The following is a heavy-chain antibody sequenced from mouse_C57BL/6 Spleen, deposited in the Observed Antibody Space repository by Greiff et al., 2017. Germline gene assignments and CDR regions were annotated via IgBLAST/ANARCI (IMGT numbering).Heavy chain of an antibody. CDR3: ADLYDGFAY. Sequence: EVQLVESGGDLVKPGGSLKLSCAASGFTFSSYGMSWVRQTPDKRLEWVATISSGGSYTYYPDSVKGRFTISRDNAKNTLYLQMSSLKSEDTAMYCCADLYDGFAYWGQGTLVTVSA. V-gene: IGHV5-6*01. D-gene: IGHD2-3*01. CDR2: ISSGGSYT. J-gene: IGHJ3*01. CDR1: GFTFSSYG.